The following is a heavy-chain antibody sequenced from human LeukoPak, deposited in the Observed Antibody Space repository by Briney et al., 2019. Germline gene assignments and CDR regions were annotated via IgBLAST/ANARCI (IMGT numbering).Heavy chain of an antibody. Sequence: SETLSLTCTVSGGSVSDYYWSWIRQSPGKGLEWIGYIYYTGSTSYNPSLRSRVTMSADTSKNQFSLKLSSVTAADTAVYYCARQLNPHKLPSLRVYYMDVWGKGTTVTISS. CDR1: GGSVSDYY. CDR2: IYYTGST. D-gene: IGHD2-15*01. J-gene: IGHJ6*03. CDR3: ARQLNPHKLPSLRVYYMDV. V-gene: IGHV4-59*02.